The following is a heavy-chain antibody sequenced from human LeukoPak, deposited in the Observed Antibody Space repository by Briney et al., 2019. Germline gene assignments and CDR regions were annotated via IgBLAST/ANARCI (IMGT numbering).Heavy chain of an antibody. V-gene: IGHV4-59*01. CDR1: GGSISSYY. CDR3: ASGAAVRYSGYGSDY. CDR2: IYYSGST. Sequence: PSETLSLTCTVSGGSISSYYWSWIRQPPGKGLEWIGYIYYSGSTNYNPSLKSRVTISVDTSKNQFSLKLSSVTAADTAVYYCASGAAVRYSGYGSDYWGQGTLVTVSS. J-gene: IGHJ4*02. D-gene: IGHD5-12*01.